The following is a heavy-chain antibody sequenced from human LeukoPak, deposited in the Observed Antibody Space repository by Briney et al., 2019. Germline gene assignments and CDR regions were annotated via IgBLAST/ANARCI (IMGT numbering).Heavy chain of an antibody. J-gene: IGHJ4*02. CDR2: IYYSGST. CDR3: ASGTRYYYDTTGYYYFTL. D-gene: IGHD3-22*01. V-gene: IGHV4-39*07. CDR1: GGSISSSSYY. Sequence: SETLSLTCTVSGGSISSSSYYWGWIRQPPGKGLEWIGSIYYSGSTYYNPSLKSRVTISVDTSKNQFSLNLNFVTAAGTAVYYCASGTRYYYDTTGYYYFTLWGRGALVTFS.